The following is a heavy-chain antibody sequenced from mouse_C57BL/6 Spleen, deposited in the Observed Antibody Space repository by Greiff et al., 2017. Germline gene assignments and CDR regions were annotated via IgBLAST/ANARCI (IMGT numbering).Heavy chain of an antibody. CDR3: VRGGPCFDD. CDR1: GFTFNTYA. CDR2: ISSKSSNYAT. Sequence: DVQLVESGGGLVQPKGSLKLSCAASGFTFNTYAMPWVRQAPGKGLEWVARISSKSSNYATYYADSVKDRFTISRDDSQSMLYLQMNNLKTEDAAMYYNVRGGPCFDDWGQGTTLTVSS. J-gene: IGHJ2*01. V-gene: IGHV10-3*01.